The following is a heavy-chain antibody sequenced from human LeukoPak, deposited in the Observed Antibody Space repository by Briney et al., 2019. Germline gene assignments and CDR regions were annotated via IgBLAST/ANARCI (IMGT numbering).Heavy chain of an antibody. V-gene: IGHV3-7*01. J-gene: IGHJ4*02. CDR3: ARGGAYFDY. D-gene: IGHD1-26*01. Sequence: GGSLRLSCAASGLTFTTYWMTWVRQAPGRGLEWVANIKEDGSAKYYVDSVKGRFTISRDNAKNSLFLQMNSLRVEDTAVYYCARGGAYFDYWGQGTLVTVSS. CDR1: GLTFTTYW. CDR2: IKEDGSAK.